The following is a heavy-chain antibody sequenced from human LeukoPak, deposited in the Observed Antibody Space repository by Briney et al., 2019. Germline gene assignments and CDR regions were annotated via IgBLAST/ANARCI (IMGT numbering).Heavy chain of an antibody. V-gene: IGHV3-23*01. Sequence: GGSLRLSCAASGFTFNSYVMSWVRQAPGKGLEWVSSITGGGAGAYHADSVKGRFTISRDNSKNTLYLQMSSLRADDTAVYYCARRLAQTKGFDYWGQGTLVTVSS. CDR1: GFTFNSYV. J-gene: IGHJ4*02. CDR2: ITGGGAGA. D-gene: IGHD1-7*01. CDR3: ARRLAQTKGFDY.